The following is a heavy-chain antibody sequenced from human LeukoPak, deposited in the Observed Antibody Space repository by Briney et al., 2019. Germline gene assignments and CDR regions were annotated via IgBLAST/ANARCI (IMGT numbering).Heavy chain of an antibody. J-gene: IGHJ4*02. CDR1: GFTVSSNY. CDR3: AKDRWELRGYFNY. Sequence: PGGSLRLSCAASGFTVSSNYMTWVRQAPAQGLEWVSLIYSAGGTYYTDSVKGRFTISRHSSKNTLYLQMNSLRGEDTAVYYCAKDRWELRGYFNYWGQGTLVTVSS. V-gene: IGHV3-53*04. CDR2: IYSAGGT. D-gene: IGHD1-26*01.